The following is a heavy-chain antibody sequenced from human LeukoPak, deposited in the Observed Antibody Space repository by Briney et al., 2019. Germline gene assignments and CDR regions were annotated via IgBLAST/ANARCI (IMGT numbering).Heavy chain of an antibody. CDR2: ISSNGNSK. Sequence: PGGSLRLSCAASGYTFSTYAMHGVRQAPGKTLEYVSAISSNGNSKYYANSVKGRFTISRDNSKNTLYLQMGSLRAEDMAVYYCTRASGYTSGWPFDYWGQGILVTVSS. J-gene: IGHJ4*02. V-gene: IGHV3-64*01. CDR1: GYTFSTYA. D-gene: IGHD6-19*01. CDR3: TRASGYTSGWPFDY.